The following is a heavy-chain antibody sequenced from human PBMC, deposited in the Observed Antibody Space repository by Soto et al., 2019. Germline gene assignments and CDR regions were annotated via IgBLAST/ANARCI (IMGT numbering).Heavy chain of an antibody. V-gene: IGHV4-30-4*01. J-gene: IGHJ3*02. D-gene: IGHD4-4*01. Sequence: SETLSLTCTVSGGSISSLDYYWSWIRQPPGKGLEWIGYIYYSGSTYYNPSLKSRVTISVDTSKNQFSLQLNSVTPEDTAVYYCTRGPSNDHSDGFDIWAQGTMVTVSS. CDR1: GGSISSLDYY. CDR2: IYYSGST. CDR3: TRGPSNDHSDGFDI.